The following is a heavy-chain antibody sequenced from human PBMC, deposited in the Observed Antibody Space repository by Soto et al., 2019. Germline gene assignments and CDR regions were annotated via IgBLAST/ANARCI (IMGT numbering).Heavy chain of an antibody. V-gene: IGHV1-18*04. CDR1: GYTFTSYG. CDR3: ARVGYDFWSGYFKYYYYGMDV. D-gene: IGHD3-3*01. Sequence: QVQLVQSGAEVKKPGASVKVSCKASGYTFTSYGISWVRQAPGQGLEWMGWISAYNGNTNYAQKIQGRVTMTTDTSTSTAYMELRSLRSDDTAVYYCARVGYDFWSGYFKYYYYGMDVWGQGTTVTVSS. J-gene: IGHJ6*02. CDR2: ISAYNGNT.